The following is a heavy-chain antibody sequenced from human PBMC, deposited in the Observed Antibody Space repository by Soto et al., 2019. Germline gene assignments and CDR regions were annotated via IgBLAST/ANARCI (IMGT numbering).Heavy chain of an antibody. Sequence: QVQLVESGGGVVQPGRSLRLSCAASGFTFSSYGMHWVRQAPGKGLEWVAVISYDGSNKYYADSVKGRFTISRDNSKTTLYLQMNSRRAEDTAVYYCAKALRQWLVHDAFDIWGQGTMVTVSS. D-gene: IGHD6-19*01. J-gene: IGHJ3*02. V-gene: IGHV3-30*18. CDR1: GFTFSSYG. CDR2: ISYDGSNK. CDR3: AKALRQWLVHDAFDI.